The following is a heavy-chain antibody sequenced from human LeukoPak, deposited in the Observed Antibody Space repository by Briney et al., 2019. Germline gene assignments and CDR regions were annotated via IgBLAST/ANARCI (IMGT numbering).Heavy chain of an antibody. V-gene: IGHV1-69*13. CDR2: IISLYDST. Sequence: ASVKVSCKASGGTLHSSAITWLRQAPGQGLEWMGGIISLYDSTNYAQNFQGRVTITADESATTAYMELSSLRSEDTAIYYCARDPHGHAPGTYFESWGQGTLVTVSS. CDR3: ARDPHGHAPGTYFES. D-gene: IGHD3-9*01. J-gene: IGHJ4*02. CDR1: GGTLHSSA.